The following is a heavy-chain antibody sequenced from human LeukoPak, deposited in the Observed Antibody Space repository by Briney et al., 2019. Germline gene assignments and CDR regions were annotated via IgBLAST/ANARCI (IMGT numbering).Heavy chain of an antibody. D-gene: IGHD3-22*01. CDR1: GFTFSRSA. CDR3: AKDGLYYDGSEHVYYFDS. Sequence: GGSLRLSCAAPGFTFSRSAMTWVRQGQGTGLEFVASIIYSGGATYYADSVKGRFAISRDNSKNTLYLQMNSLRAEDTALYYCAKDGLYYDGSEHVYYFDSWGQGTLVTVSS. CDR2: IIYSGGAT. J-gene: IGHJ4*02. V-gene: IGHV3-23*01.